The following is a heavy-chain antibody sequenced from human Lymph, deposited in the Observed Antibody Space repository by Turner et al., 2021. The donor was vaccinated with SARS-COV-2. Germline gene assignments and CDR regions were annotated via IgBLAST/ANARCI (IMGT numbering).Heavy chain of an antibody. D-gene: IGHD2-2*01. V-gene: IGHV3-30*04. J-gene: IGHJ5*01. CDR1: GFTFSSYV. CDR3: ARGVPEFDS. CDR2: ISYDGSNK. Sequence: QVQLVESGGGVVQPGRSLRLSCAASGFTFSSYVMHWVRQAPGKGLEWVAVISYDGSNKYYADSVKGRFTISRDYSKNTLYLQINSLRAEDTAIYYCARGVPEFDSWGQGTLVTVSS.